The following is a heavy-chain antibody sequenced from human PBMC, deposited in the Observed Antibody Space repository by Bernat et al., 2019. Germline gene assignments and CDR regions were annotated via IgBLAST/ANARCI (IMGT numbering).Heavy chain of an antibody. CDR3: AKGGGSYSLYTGADY. CDR2: ISYDGSNK. CDR1: GFTFSSYG. D-gene: IGHD1-26*01. J-gene: IGHJ4*02. Sequence: QVQLVESGGGVVQPGRSLRLSCAASGFTFSSYGMHWVRQAPGKGLEWVAVISYDGSNKYYADSVKGRFTISRDNSKNTLYLQMNSLRAEDTAVYYCAKGGGSYSLYTGADYWGQGTLVTVSS. V-gene: IGHV3-30*18.